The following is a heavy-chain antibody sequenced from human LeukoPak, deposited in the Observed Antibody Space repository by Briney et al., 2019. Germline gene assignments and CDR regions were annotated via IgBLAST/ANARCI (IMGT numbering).Heavy chain of an antibody. CDR2: IYYSGST. V-gene: IGHV4-59*01. Sequence: LETLSLTCTVSGGSISSYFWSWIRQPPGKGLEWIGYIYYSGSTNYNPSLKSRVTISVDTSKNQFSLTLSSVTAADTAVYYCARQYCSSTNCYYFDYWGQGTLVTVSS. D-gene: IGHD2-2*01. CDR3: ARQYCSSTNCYYFDY. J-gene: IGHJ4*02. CDR1: GGSISSYF.